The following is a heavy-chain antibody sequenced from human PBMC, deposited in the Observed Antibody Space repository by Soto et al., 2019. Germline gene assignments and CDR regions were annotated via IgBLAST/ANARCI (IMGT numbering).Heavy chain of an antibody. D-gene: IGHD1-26*01. CDR2: ISYDGRHK. Sequence: QVKMVESGGGVVQPGRSLRLSCTASGFAFRTFDLHWVRQSPGKGLDWVASISYDGRHKEYGDSVKGRFTISRDDSKNTFYLHMSGLRVEDTAKYFCASAEVAAFDYWGQGTLLTVSS. CDR3: ASAEVAAFDY. J-gene: IGHJ4*02. V-gene: IGHV3-30*03. CDR1: GFAFRTFD.